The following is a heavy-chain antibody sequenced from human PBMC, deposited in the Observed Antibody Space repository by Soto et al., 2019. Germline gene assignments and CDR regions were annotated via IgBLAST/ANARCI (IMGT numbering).Heavy chain of an antibody. D-gene: IGHD1-1*01. Sequence: EEQLVESGGGLVQPGGSLRLSCAASGFSFRDYWVTWVRQAPGKGLDWVANIKQDGCEKYYLDSLKGRFTISRDNAKNSVYLLMNSLRAEDTAVYYCARGKDGRRAGTYYFDMDVWGKGTTVTVSS. V-gene: IGHV3-7*01. J-gene: IGHJ6*03. CDR1: GFSFRDYW. CDR3: ARGKDGRRAGTYYFDMDV. CDR2: IKQDGCEK.